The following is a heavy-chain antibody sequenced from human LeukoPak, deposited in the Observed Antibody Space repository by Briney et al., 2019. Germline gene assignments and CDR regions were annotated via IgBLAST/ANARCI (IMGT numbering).Heavy chain of an antibody. CDR2: IYYSGST. V-gene: IGHV4-59*08. CDR3: ARRAGSSDYYGDFDH. CDR1: GGFISNFY. Sequence: SETLSLTCTVSGGFISNFYWSWIRQPPGKGLEWIGYIYYSGSTNYNPSLKSRVTISVDTSKNQLPLKLSSVTAADTAVYYCARRAGSSDYYGDFDHWGQGILVTVSS. J-gene: IGHJ4*02. D-gene: IGHD2-21*02.